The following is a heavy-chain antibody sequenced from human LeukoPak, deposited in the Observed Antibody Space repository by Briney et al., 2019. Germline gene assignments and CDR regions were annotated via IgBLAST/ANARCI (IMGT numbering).Heavy chain of an antibody. CDR2: ISGSGGST. Sequence: GGSLRLSCAASGFTFSSYAMSWVRQAPGKGLEWVSAISGSGGSTYYADSVKGRFTISRDNSKNTLCLQMNSLRAEDTAVYYCAAPETWGDYFDYWGQGTLVTVSS. D-gene: IGHD3-16*01. CDR3: AAPETWGDYFDY. J-gene: IGHJ4*02. V-gene: IGHV3-23*01. CDR1: GFTFSSYA.